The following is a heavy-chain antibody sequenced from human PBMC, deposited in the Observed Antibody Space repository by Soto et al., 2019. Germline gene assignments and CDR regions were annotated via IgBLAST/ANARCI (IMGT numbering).Heavy chain of an antibody. D-gene: IGHD1-1*01. Sequence: EVQLLESGGGLVQPGGPLRLSSAASGFTFSSFAMSWVRLAPGEGLEWVSTIGTSGAGTYYADSVKGRFTISRDNSKNTLHLQMNSLRAEDTALYYCAKPFRVGGTPIFDYWGQGTLVTVSS. CDR1: GFTFSSFA. J-gene: IGHJ4*02. CDR3: AKPFRVGGTPIFDY. CDR2: IGTSGAGT. V-gene: IGHV3-23*01.